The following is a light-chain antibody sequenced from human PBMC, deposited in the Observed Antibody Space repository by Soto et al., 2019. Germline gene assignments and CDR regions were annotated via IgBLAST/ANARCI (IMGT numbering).Light chain of an antibody. V-gene: IGLV3-21*04. J-gene: IGLJ2*01. Sequence: SYELTQPPSVSVAPGKTAMITCAGDNIGSKSVHWYQQKPGQAPVVVINYNSDRPSGIPDRFSGSNSGSTATLTITRVEAGDEADYYCQVWDRSSDHVVFGGGTKLTVL. CDR1: NIGSKS. CDR3: QVWDRSSDHVV. CDR2: YNS.